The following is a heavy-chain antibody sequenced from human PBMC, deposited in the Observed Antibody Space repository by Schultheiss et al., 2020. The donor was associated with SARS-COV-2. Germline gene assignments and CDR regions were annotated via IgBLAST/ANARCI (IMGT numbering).Heavy chain of an antibody. D-gene: IGHD6-13*01. J-gene: IGHJ4*02. CDR1: GFTVSSNE. V-gene: IGHV3-23*01. CDR2: ISGSGGST. Sequence: GGSLRLSCAASGFTVSSNEMSWVRQAPGKGLEWVSSISGSGGSTYYADSVKGRFTISRDNSKNTLYLQMNSLRAEDTAVYYCAKDLRSAAGTPYFDYWGQGTLVTVSS. CDR3: AKDLRSAAGTPYFDY.